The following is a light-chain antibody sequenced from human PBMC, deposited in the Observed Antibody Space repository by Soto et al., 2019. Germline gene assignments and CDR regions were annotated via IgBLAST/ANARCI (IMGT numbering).Light chain of an antibody. CDR2: HVS. Sequence: HSALTQPASVSGSPGQSITISCTGTISDVGGYNYVSWYQQYPGKAPKLMIYHVSNRPSGVSNRFSGSKSGNSASLTISGLQAEYVADYYCSAFTSTSTYVFVTGSKVTVL. V-gene: IGLV2-14*01. CDR3: SAFTSTSTYV. CDR1: ISDVGGYNY. J-gene: IGLJ1*01.